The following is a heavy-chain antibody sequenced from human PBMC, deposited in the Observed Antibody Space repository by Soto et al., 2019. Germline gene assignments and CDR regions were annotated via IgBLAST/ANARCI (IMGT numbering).Heavy chain of an antibody. J-gene: IGHJ1*01. CDR3: AADTFYYASTF. CDR1: GFKFSDHY. Sequence: QVQLVESGGGLVEPGGSLRLSCAASGFKFSDHYMTWIRQAPGKGLEWVSKISNGGHTTTYYADSVKGRFTVSRDNAKNSLYLKINSLRVEDTALYYCAADTFYYASTFWGQGTLVTVSS. CDR2: ISNGGHTTT. V-gene: IGHV3-11*01. D-gene: IGHD3-16*01.